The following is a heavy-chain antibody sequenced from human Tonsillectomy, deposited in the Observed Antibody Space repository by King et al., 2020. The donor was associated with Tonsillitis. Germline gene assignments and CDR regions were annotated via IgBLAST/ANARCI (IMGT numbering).Heavy chain of an antibody. J-gene: IGHJ4*02. D-gene: IGHD6-13*01. CDR2: INAGNDNT. V-gene: IGHV1-3*01. Sequence: VQLVQSGAEVKRPGASVKVSCKASGYTFTTYGIHWVRQAPGQRLEWMGWINAGNDNTKYSQKFQGRVTITRDTSASTVYVELSSLRSEYTAVYYCAREFDASSWYFEYWGQGTLVTVSP. CDR1: GYTFTTYG. CDR3: AREFDASSWYFEY.